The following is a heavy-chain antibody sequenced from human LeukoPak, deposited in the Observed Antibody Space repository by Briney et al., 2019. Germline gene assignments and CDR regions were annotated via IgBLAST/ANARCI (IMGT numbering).Heavy chain of an antibody. CDR3: ARKRYSGSYLFDY. Sequence: ASVKVSCKASGYSFTDYFMHWVRQAPGQGLEWMGWINPNSGGTNYAQKFQGRVTMTRDTSISTAYMELSRLRSDDTAVYYCARKRYSGSYLFDYWGQGTLVTVSS. CDR2: INPNSGGT. CDR1: GYSFTDYF. V-gene: IGHV1-2*02. J-gene: IGHJ4*02. D-gene: IGHD1-26*01.